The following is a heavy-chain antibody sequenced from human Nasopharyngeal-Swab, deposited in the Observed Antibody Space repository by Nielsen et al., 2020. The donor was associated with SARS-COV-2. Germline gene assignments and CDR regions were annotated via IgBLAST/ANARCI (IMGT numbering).Heavy chain of an antibody. CDR3: AGGFIVATIFHYYYYMDV. D-gene: IGHD5-12*01. J-gene: IGHJ6*03. V-gene: IGHV1-8*01. Sequence: WVRQAPGQGLEWMGWMNPNSGNTGYAQKFQGRVTMTRNTSISTAYMGLSSLRSEDTAVYYCAGGFIVATIFHYYYYMDVWGKGTTVTVSS. CDR2: MNPNSGNT.